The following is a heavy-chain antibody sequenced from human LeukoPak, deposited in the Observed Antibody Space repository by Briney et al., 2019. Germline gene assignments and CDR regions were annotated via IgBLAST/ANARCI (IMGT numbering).Heavy chain of an antibody. CDR2: IIPIFGTA. CDR3: ATEYYYDSSGYYRTTSYFDY. V-gene: IGHV1-69*13. J-gene: IGHJ4*02. CDR1: GGTFSSYA. D-gene: IGHD3-22*01. Sequence: GASVKVSYKASGGTFSSYAISWVRQAPGQGLEWMGGIIPIFGTANYAQKFQGRVTITADESTSTAYMELSSLRSEDTAVYYCATEYYYDSSGYYRTTSYFDYWGQGTLVTVSS.